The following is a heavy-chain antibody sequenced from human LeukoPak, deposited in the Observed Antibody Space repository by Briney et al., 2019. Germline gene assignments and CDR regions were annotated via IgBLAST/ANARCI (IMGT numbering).Heavy chain of an antibody. D-gene: IGHD6-19*01. Sequence: SGTLSLTCAVSGGSISSSNWWSWVRQPPGKGLEWIGEIYHSGSTNYNPSLKSRVTISVDKSKNQFSLKLSSVTAADTAVYYCARTGSSGWPELDAFDIWGQGTMVTVSS. V-gene: IGHV4-4*02. J-gene: IGHJ3*02. CDR3: ARTGSSGWPELDAFDI. CDR2: IYHSGST. CDR1: GGSISSSNW.